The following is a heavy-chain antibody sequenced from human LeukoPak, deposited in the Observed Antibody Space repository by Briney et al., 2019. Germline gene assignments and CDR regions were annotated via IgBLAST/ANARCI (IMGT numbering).Heavy chain of an antibody. CDR2: FHTSGGT. CDR3: ASTVFGVTYNWFDP. CDR1: GASISSGSYF. V-gene: IGHV4-61*02. D-gene: IGHD3-3*01. Sequence: SSETLSLTCTVSGASISSGSYFWRWARQPAGKALEWIGRFHTSGGTNYNPSLESRVTISVHTSKNQFSLKLTSVTAADTAVYYCASTVFGVTYNWFDPWGQGTLVTVSS. J-gene: IGHJ5*02.